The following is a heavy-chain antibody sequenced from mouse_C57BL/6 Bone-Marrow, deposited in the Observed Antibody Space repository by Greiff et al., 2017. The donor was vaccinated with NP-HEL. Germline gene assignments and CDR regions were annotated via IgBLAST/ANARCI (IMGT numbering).Heavy chain of an antibody. J-gene: IGHJ2*01. CDR1: GYTFTSYG. Sequence: VQLQESGAELARPGASVKLSCKASGYTFTSYGISWVKQRTGQGLEWIGEIYPRSGNTYYNEKFKGKATLTADKSSSTAYMELRSLTSEDSAVYFCASLYYYGSSYDYWGQGTTLTVSS. CDR3: ASLYYYGSSYDY. CDR2: IYPRSGNT. V-gene: IGHV1-81*01. D-gene: IGHD1-1*01.